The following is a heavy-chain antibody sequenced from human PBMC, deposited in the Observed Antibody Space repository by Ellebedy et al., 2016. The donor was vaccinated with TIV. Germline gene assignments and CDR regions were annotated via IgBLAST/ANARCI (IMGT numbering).Heavy chain of an antibody. Sequence: SETLSLTCTVSGGSISSYYWSWIRQPPGKGLEWIGYIYYSGSINYNPSLKSRVSISGDVSKNHFSLKLSSVTAADTAVYYCARAEGYGDYFDSWGQGTLVTVSS. D-gene: IGHD4-17*01. V-gene: IGHV4-59*01. CDR3: ARAEGYGDYFDS. CDR1: GGSISSYY. CDR2: IYYSGSI. J-gene: IGHJ4*02.